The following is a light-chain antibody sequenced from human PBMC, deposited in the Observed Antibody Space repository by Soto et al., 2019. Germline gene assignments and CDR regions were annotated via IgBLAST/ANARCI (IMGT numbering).Light chain of an antibody. V-gene: IGLV2-14*03. CDR2: EVS. Sequence: QSVLTQPASVSGSPGQSITISCTGTSSDFGGYNYVSWYQQHPGNAPKLMIYEVSNRPSGVSNRFSGSKSGNTASLTISGLQAEDEADYYCSSYTATRGVFGTGTKVTVL. CDR3: SSYTATRGV. CDR1: SSDFGGYNY. J-gene: IGLJ1*01.